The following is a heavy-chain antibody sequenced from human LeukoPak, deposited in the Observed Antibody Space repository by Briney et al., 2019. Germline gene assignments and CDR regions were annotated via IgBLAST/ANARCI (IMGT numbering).Heavy chain of an antibody. CDR2: INSDGSST. V-gene: IGHV3-74*01. CDR1: RFTFSTYW. CDR3: AREHYFYHMDV. J-gene: IGHJ6*03. Sequence: GGSLRLSCAASRFTFSTYWMHWVRQAPGKGLVWVSRINSDGSSTGYADSVKGRFTISRDNAKNTLYLQMSSLRAEDTAVYYCAREHYFYHMDVWGKGTTVTISS.